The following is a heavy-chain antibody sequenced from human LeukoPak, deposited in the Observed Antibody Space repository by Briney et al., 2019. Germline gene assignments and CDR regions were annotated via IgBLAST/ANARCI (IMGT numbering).Heavy chain of an antibody. CDR2: INSDGSIT. Sequence: RSLRLSCAASGFTFSSQWIHWVRQAPGKGLVWVSRINSDGSITNYADSVKGRFTVSRDNAKNTLYLQMNSLRVEDTAVYYCASDFDWSTGIWGQGTMVTVSS. CDR1: GFTFSSQW. V-gene: IGHV3-74*01. CDR3: ASDFDWSTGI. J-gene: IGHJ3*02. D-gene: IGHD3-9*01.